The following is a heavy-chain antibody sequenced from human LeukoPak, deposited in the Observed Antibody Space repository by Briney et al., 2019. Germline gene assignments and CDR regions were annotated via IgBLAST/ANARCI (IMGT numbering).Heavy chain of an antibody. Sequence: PSETLSLTCAVYGGSFSGYYWSWIRQPPGKELEWIGEINHSGSTNYNPSLKSRVTISVDTSKNQFSLKLSSVTAADTAVYYCAREDALAWFDPWGQGTLVTVSS. CDR2: INHSGST. J-gene: IGHJ5*02. D-gene: IGHD3-3*02. CDR1: GGSFSGYY. V-gene: IGHV4-34*01. CDR3: AREDALAWFDP.